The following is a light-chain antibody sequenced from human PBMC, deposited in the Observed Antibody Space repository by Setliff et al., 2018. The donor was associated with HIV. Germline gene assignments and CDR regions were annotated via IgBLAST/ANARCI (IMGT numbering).Light chain of an antibody. CDR3: SSYTNSNTYV. Sequence: ALTQPASVSGSPGQSLIISCTGTSSDVGVYDYVSWYQHHPGKAPKLMIFDVSNRPSGVSNRFSGSKSGNTASLTISGLQTEDEADYYCSSYTNSNTYVFGTGTKVT. CDR1: SSDVGVYDY. CDR2: DVS. J-gene: IGLJ1*01. V-gene: IGLV2-14*03.